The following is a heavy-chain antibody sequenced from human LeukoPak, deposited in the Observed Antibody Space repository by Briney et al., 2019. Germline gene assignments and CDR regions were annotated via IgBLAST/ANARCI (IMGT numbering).Heavy chain of an antibody. CDR2: ISYDGSNK. CDR3: ASGGDTDAFDI. V-gene: IGHV3-30-3*01. J-gene: IGHJ3*02. D-gene: IGHD2-21*02. CDR1: GFTFSSYA. Sequence: GGSLRLSCAASGFTFSSYAMHWVRQAPGKGLEWVAVISYDGSNKYYADSVKGRFTISRDNSKNTLYLQMNSLRAEDTAVYYCASGGDTDAFDIWGQGAVVTVSS.